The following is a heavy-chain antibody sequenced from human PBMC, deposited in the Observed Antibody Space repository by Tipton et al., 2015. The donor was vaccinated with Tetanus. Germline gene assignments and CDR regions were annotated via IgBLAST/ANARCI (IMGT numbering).Heavy chain of an antibody. CDR2: IYYNTGGT. CDR1: GGSISSGGYF. Sequence: TLSLTCTVSGGSISSGGYFWSWIRQLPGKGLEWIGYIYYNTGGTYYNPSLKSRVTISGDTSKNHFSLKLSSVTAADTAVYYCARDRGVTSPFGSYYYGMDVWGQGTTVTVSS. V-gene: IGHV4-31*03. D-gene: IGHD2-21*02. J-gene: IGHJ6*02. CDR3: ARDRGVTSPFGSYYYGMDV.